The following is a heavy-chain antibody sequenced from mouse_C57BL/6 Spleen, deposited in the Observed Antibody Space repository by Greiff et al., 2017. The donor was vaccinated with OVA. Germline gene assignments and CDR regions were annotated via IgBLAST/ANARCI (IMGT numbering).Heavy chain of an antibody. CDR1: GYAFSSSW. CDR3: ARGAAQAYFDY. V-gene: IGHV1-82*01. D-gene: IGHD3-2*02. J-gene: IGHJ2*01. Sequence: QVQLQQSGPELVKPGASVKISCKASGYAFSSSWMNWVKQRPGQGLEWIGRIYPGDGDTNYNGKFKGKATLTADKSSSTAYMQLSSLTSEDSAVYFCARGAAQAYFDYWGQGTTLTVSS. CDR2: IYPGDGDT.